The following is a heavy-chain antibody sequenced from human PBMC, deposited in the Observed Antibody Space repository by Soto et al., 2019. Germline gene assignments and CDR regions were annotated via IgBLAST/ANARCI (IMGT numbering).Heavy chain of an antibody. Sequence: SETLPVRYTGSGGSISSGGYYGSWIRQHPGKGLEWIGYIYDSGSTYYNPSLKGRVTISVDTSKDQFSLKLSSVTAADTAVYYCARAQYGSGSYYNAYWGQGTLVTVS. CDR1: GGSISSGGYY. CDR2: IYDSGST. D-gene: IGHD3-10*01. V-gene: IGHV4-31*03. CDR3: ARAQYGSGSYYNAY. J-gene: IGHJ4*02.